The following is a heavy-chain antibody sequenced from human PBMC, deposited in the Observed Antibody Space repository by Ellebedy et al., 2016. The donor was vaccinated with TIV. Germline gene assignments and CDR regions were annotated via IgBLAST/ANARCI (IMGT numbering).Heavy chain of an antibody. V-gene: IGHV4-34*01. CDR3: ARDDVVVVTAIRDYYYYYGMDV. J-gene: IGHJ6*02. D-gene: IGHD2-21*02. CDR2: INHRGRT. CDR1: GGPFSDYY. Sequence: SETLSLXCAVYGGPFSDYYWNWVCQPPGKGPEWIGEINHRGRTNYNPSLKSRVTISVDKSKNQFSLKLSSVTAADTAVYYCARDDVVVVTAIRDYYYYYGMDVWGQGTTVTVSS.